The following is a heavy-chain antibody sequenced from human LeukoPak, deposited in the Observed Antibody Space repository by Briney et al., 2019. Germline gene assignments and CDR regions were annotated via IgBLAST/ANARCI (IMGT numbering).Heavy chain of an antibody. CDR3: AGESSMEV. J-gene: IGHJ6*04. Sequence: PGGSLRLSCAVSGFPFSNSWMYWVRQAPGKGLEGVANIKKDGSGISYVDSVKGRFIISRDNARNSLYLQMNTLRVEGTAVCFCAGESSMEVWGKGTAVTVSS. CDR1: GFPFSNSW. CDR2: IKKDGSGI. D-gene: IGHD6-6*01. V-gene: IGHV3-7*03.